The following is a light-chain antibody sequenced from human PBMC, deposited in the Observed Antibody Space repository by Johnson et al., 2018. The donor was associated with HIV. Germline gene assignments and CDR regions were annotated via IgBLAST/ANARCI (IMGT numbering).Light chain of an antibody. CDR2: DNN. CDR1: SSNIGRNY. J-gene: IGLJ1*01. Sequence: QSVLTQPPSVSAAPGQKVTISCSGSSSNIGRNYVSWYQQLPGTAPKLLIFDNNKRPSGIPDRFSGSKSGTSATLDITGLQTGDEADYYCGTWDSSLSADVFGPGTKVTVL. V-gene: IGLV1-51*01. CDR3: GTWDSSLSADV.